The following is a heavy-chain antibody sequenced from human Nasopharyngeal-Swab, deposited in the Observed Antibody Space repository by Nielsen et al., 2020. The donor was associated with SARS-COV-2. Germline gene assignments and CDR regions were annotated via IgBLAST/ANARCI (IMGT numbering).Heavy chain of an antibody. CDR2: MYSNGIT. J-gene: IGHJ4*02. CDR1: GGSFSGFY. V-gene: IGHV4-34*09. Sequence: LRLSCAVYGGSFSGFYWNWIRQPPGRGLEWIGYMYSNGITNYNPSLKSRVIMSVDTSKNQFSLHLTSVTAADTAVYFCTFYGRYWGQGTLVTVSS. D-gene: IGHD2/OR15-2a*01. CDR3: TFYGRY.